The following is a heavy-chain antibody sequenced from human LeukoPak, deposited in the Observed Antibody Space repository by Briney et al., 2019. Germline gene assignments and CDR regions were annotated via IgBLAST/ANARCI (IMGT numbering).Heavy chain of an antibody. D-gene: IGHD2-15*01. J-gene: IGHJ4*02. CDR1: GYTFTSYD. CDR2: INPNSGGT. Sequence: ASVKVSCKASGYTFTSYDINWVRQATGQGLEWMGWINPNSGGTNYAQKFQGRVTMTRDTSISTAYMELSRLRSDDTAVYYCARAGRFLGYCSGGSCYSPPGYWGQGTLVTVSS. V-gene: IGHV1-2*02. CDR3: ARAGRFLGYCSGGSCYSPPGY.